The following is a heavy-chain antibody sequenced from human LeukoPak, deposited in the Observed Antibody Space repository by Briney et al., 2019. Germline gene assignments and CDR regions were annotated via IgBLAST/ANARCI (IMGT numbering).Heavy chain of an antibody. CDR3: AKDMEYYDFWSGYYYYYYMDV. Sequence: GGSLRLSCAASGFTFSSYGMHWVRQAPGKGLEWVALIRYDGSNKYYADSVKGRFTISRDNSKNTLYLQMNSLRAEDTAVYYCAKDMEYYDFWSGYYYYYYMDVWGKGTTVTVSS. D-gene: IGHD3-3*01. CDR2: IRYDGSNK. V-gene: IGHV3-30*02. J-gene: IGHJ6*03. CDR1: GFTFSSYG.